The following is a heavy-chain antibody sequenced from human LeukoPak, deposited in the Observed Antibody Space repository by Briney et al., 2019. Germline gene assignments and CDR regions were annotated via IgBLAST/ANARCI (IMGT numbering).Heavy chain of an antibody. Sequence: GGSLRLSCAASGFTFSSYSMNWVRQAPGKGLEWVSSISSSSSYIYYADSVKGRFTISRDNAKNSLYLQMNSLRAEDTAVYYCARDRTGYGDSVDYWGQGTLVTVSS. CDR1: GFTFSSYS. CDR3: ARDRTGYGDSVDY. V-gene: IGHV3-21*01. J-gene: IGHJ4*02. CDR2: ISSSSSYI. D-gene: IGHD4-17*01.